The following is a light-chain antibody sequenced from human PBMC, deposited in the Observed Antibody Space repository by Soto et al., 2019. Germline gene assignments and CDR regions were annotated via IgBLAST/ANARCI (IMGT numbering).Light chain of an antibody. CDR2: GVS. CDR3: SSYAGSNNYVV. CDR1: SSDIGAYNF. V-gene: IGLV2-8*01. J-gene: IGLJ2*01. Sequence: QSALTQPPSASGSPGQSVSISCTGTSSDIGAYNFVSWYQQHPGKAPRLMIYGVSKRPSGGPDRFSGSKSGNTASLTVSGLQAEDEADYYCSSYAGSNNYVVFGGGTKLTVL.